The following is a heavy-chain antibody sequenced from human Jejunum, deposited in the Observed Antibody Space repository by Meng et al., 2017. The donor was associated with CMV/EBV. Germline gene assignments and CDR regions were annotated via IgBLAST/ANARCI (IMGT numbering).Heavy chain of an antibody. V-gene: IGHV4-39*07. CDR1: GDSISSGRHF. J-gene: IGHJ4*02. CDR2: IHYTETT. Sequence: QGPLQESGPGLVKPSETLSLTCTVSGDSISSGRHFWGWIRQAPGKGLEWIATIHYTETTHYNPSLKSRITISVDTSKNQISLKVNSVTAADTAMYYCAADISTAWFYYWGQGTLVTVSS. CDR3: AADISTAWFYY. D-gene: IGHD2-2*01.